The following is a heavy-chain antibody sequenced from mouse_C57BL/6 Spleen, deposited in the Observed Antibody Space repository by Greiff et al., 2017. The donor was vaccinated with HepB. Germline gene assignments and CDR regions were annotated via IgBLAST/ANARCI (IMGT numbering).Heavy chain of an antibody. J-gene: IGHJ1*03. CDR1: GYTFTSYW. Sequence: QVQLQQPGAELVRPGTSVKLSCKASGYTFTSYWMHWVKQRPGQGLEWIGVIDPSDSYTNYNQKFKGKATLTVDTSSSTAFMQLSSLTSEDSAVYYCARGGVGRGYFDVWGTGTTVTVSS. D-gene: IGHD4-1*01. CDR3: ARGGVGRGYFDV. V-gene: IGHV1-59*01. CDR2: IDPSDSYT.